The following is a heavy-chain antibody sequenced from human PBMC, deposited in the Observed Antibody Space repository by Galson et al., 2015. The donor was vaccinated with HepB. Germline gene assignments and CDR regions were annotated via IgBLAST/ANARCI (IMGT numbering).Heavy chain of an antibody. J-gene: IGHJ4*02. CDR3: ARDEVLTGYYYDY. V-gene: IGHV3-7*03. D-gene: IGHD3-9*01. CDR2: IKQDGREK. CDR1: GSPFSSYS. Sequence: SLRLSCAASGSPFSSYSMNWVRQAPGKGLEWVANIKQDGREKYYVDSVKGRFTISRDNAKNSLYRQMNSLRAGDTAVYYWARDEVLTGYYYDYWGQGTLVTVSS.